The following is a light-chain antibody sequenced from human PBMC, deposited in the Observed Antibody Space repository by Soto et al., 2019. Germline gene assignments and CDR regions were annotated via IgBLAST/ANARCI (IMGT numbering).Light chain of an antibody. J-gene: IGLJ1*01. CDR1: SSDVGGYNR. CDR3: CSFTTSSTYV. V-gene: IGLV2-18*02. CDR2: EVS. Sequence: QSALTQPPSVSGSPGQSVTISCTGTSSDVGGYNRVSWYQQPPDTAPKVMIYEVSNRPSGVPDRFSGSKSGNTASLTISGLQAEDEADYYWCSFTTSSTYVFGTGTKVTVL.